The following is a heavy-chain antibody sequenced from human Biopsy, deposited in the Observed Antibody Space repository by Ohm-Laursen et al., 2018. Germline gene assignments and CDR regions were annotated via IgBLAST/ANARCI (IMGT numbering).Heavy chain of an antibody. V-gene: IGHV3-23*01. Sequence: GSLRLSCTASGFTFSDYAMNWVRQAPGKGLEWVSTISGSGSNTYYADSVRGRFTVSRDGSKSTLYLQMSSLSAEDTAFYYCAKGGYCTTSSCYMDLDYWGQGTLVTVSS. CDR1: GFTFSDYA. CDR3: AKGGYCTTSSCYMDLDY. CDR2: ISGSGSNT. J-gene: IGHJ4*02. D-gene: IGHD2-2*02.